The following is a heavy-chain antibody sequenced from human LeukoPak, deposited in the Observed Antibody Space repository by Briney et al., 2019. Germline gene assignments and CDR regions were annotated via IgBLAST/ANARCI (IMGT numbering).Heavy chain of an antibody. CDR1: GYTFTGYY. Sequence: GASVKVSCKASGYTFTGYYMHWVRQAPGQGLEWMGWINPNSGGTNYAQKFQGRVTMTRDTSVSTAYMELSRLRSDDTAVYYCARDRGGIVVVRVAFDIWGQGTMVTVSS. J-gene: IGHJ3*02. V-gene: IGHV1-2*02. CDR2: INPNSGGT. D-gene: IGHD3-22*01. CDR3: ARDRGGIVVVRVAFDI.